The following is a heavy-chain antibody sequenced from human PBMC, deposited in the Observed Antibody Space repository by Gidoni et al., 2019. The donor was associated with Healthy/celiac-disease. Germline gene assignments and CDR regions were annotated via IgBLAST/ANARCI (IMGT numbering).Heavy chain of an antibody. CDR3: AKAYYYDSSGYYERHGMDV. Sequence: EVQLVESGGGLVQPGRSLRLSCAASGFTFDDYAMHWVRQAPGKGLEWVSGIRWNSGSIGYADSVKGRFTISRDNAKNSLYLQMNSLRAEDTALYYCAKAYYYDSSGYYERHGMDVWGQGTTVTVSS. CDR1: GFTFDDYA. D-gene: IGHD3-22*01. J-gene: IGHJ6*02. CDR2: IRWNSGSI. V-gene: IGHV3-9*01.